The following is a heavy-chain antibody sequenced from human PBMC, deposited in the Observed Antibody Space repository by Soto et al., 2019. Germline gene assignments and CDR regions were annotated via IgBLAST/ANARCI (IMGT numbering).Heavy chain of an antibody. Sequence: GGSLRLSCAASGFTFSSYGMHWVRQAPGKGLEWVAVIWYDGSNKYYADSVKGRFTISRDNSKNTLYLQMNSLRAEDTAVYYCARGGRLKHWGWFDPWGQGTLVTVSS. CDR2: IWYDGSNK. CDR3: ARGGRLKHWGWFDP. J-gene: IGHJ5*02. CDR1: GFTFSSYG. D-gene: IGHD3-16*01. V-gene: IGHV3-33*01.